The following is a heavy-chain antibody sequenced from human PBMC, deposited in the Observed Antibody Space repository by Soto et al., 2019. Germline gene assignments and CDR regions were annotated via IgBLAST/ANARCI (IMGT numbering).Heavy chain of an antibody. D-gene: IGHD3-22*01. CDR3: VREGVVFDSSGYPSRYFDF. J-gene: IGHJ4*02. CDR1: GGPISGDYY. CDR2: IFYSGST. Sequence: QVQLQESGPRLVRPSETLSLTCNVSGGPISGDYYWTWIRQPPGKGLEWIGYIFYSGSTYYNPSLKSRVTMSGDPSKNQFSLRLSSVTAAATAVYSCVREGVVFDSSGYPSRYFDFWGQGILVTVSS. V-gene: IGHV4-30-4*01.